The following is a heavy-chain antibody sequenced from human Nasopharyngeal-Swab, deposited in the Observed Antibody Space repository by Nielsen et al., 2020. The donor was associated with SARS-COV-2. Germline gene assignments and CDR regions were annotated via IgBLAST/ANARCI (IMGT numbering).Heavy chain of an antibody. CDR2: ISPDGTTI. CDR1: GFTFSSAW. CDR3: AKRDDYYESSGLGD. J-gene: IGHJ4*02. V-gene: IGHV3-74*01. Sequence: GGSLRLSCAASGFTFSSAWMHWVRQAPGKGPVWVSRISPDGTTIGHADSVKGRFTISRDNAKNTLYLQMNSLRAEDTAVYYCAKRDDYYESSGLGDWGQGTLVTVSS. D-gene: IGHD3-22*01.